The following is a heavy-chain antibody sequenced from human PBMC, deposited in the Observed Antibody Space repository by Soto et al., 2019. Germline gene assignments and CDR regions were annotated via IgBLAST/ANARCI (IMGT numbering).Heavy chain of an antibody. Sequence: QVQLQQWGAGLVKPSETLSLTCAVYGGSLRNYNWTWIRQAPGKGLEWIGEINHSGDTNYHSSLKSRVSLSVYTTKNQFSLILYSVAAADTAVYYCARGRRHSHFWHGYEFEGAYGLDVWGQGPTVTVTS. J-gene: IGHJ6*02. CDR1: GGSLRNYN. V-gene: IGHV4-34*02. CDR2: INHSGDT. D-gene: IGHD3-3*02. CDR3: ARGRRHSHFWHGYEFEGAYGLDV.